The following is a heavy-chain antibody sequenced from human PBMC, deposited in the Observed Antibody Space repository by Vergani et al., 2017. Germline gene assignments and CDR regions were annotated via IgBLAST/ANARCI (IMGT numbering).Heavy chain of an antibody. D-gene: IGHD3-22*01. J-gene: IGHJ4*02. CDR3: ARDRSGYYLGPFDY. CDR2: ISYDGSNK. Sequence: QVQLVESGGGVVQPGRSLRLSCAASGFTFSSYAMHWVRQAPGKGLEWVAVISYDGSNKYYADSVKGRFTISRDNSKNTLYLQMNSLRAEDTAVYYCARDRSGYYLGPFDYWGQGTLGTVSS. CDR1: GFTFSSYA. V-gene: IGHV3-30-3*01.